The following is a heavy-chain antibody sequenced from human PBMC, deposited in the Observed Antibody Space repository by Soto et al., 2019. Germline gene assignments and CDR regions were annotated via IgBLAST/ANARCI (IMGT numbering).Heavy chain of an antibody. CDR1: GGSISSGDYY. D-gene: IGHD6-13*01. CDR3: TSRRASAGRFDP. V-gene: IGHV4-30-4*01. CDR2: IHYSGST. J-gene: IGHJ5*02. Sequence: QVQLQESGPGLVKPSQTLSLTCTVSGGSISSGDYYWSSIRQPPGKGLEWIGYIHYSGSTCYNPSLKSRVSLTIATSKNQFSLKLTSVTAADTAFYYCTSRRASAGRFDPWGQGTLVTVSS.